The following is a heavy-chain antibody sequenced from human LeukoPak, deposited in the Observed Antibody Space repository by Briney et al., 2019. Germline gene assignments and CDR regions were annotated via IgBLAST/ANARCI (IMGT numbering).Heavy chain of an antibody. CDR3: ARHRGLLWFGELLDDAFDI. V-gene: IGHV4-34*01. CDR1: GGSFSGYY. J-gene: IGHJ3*02. Sequence: PSETLSLTCAVYGGSFSGYYWSWIRQPPGKGLEWIGEINHSGSTNYNPSLKSRVTISVDTSKNQFSLKLSSVTAADTAVYYCARHRGLLWFGELLDDAFDIWGQGTMVTVSS. D-gene: IGHD3-10*01. CDR2: INHSGST.